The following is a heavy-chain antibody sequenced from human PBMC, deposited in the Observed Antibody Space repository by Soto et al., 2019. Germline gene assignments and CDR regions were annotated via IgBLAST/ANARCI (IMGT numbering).Heavy chain of an antibody. J-gene: IGHJ3*02. CDR3: ARGAFGGQQQLVRDGVDI. D-gene: IGHD6-13*01. CDR1: GGTFNSYT. CDR2: IVPIFDIA. V-gene: IGHV1-69*02. Sequence: QVQLVQSGAEVKKPGSSVKVSCKASGGTFNSYTIRWVRQAPGQGLEWMGRIVPIFDIAKYAQKFQGRVTSPADKATSTAYMELSSLRSEDTAVYYCARGAFGGQQQLVRDGVDIWGQGTMVTVSS.